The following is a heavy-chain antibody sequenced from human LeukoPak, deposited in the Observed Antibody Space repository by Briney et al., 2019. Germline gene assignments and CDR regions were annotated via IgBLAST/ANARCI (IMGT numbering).Heavy chain of an antibody. J-gene: IGHJ4*02. CDR3: AKETPVTGYHLDH. CDR2: IRGSGAST. V-gene: IGHV3-23*01. D-gene: IGHD2-21*02. Sequence: GGSLRLSCAASGFTFSSYGMSWVRQAPGKGLEWVSGIRGSGASTYYAASLKGRFTISRDNSKNTLFLQMKSLRVEDTAVYYCAKETPVTGYHLDHWGQGSLVTVSS. CDR1: GFTFSSYG.